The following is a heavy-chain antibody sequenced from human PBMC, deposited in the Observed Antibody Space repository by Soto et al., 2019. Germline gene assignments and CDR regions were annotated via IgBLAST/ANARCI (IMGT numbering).Heavy chain of an antibody. CDR2: ISSSSSTI. Sequence: GGSLRLSCAASGFTFSGYSMNWVRQAPGKGLEWVSYISSSSSTIYYADSVKGRFTISRDNAKNSLYLQMNSLRAEDTAVYYCARVKSGGKRENDDYWGQGTLVTVSS. CDR3: ARVKSGGKRENDDY. CDR1: GFTFSGYS. D-gene: IGHD2-15*01. V-gene: IGHV3-48*01. J-gene: IGHJ4*02.